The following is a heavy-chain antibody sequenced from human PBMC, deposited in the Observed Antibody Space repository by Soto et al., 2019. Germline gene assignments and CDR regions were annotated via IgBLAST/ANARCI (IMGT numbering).Heavy chain of an antibody. Sequence: QVQLVESGGGVVQPGRSLRLSCAASGFTFSTYGMHWVRQAPGKGLEWVAVISYDGRNEYYAESVKGRFTISRDNYKNTLYLQINSRRAEDTALYYCAKDHLMTTVTTVGYWGQGALVTVSS. V-gene: IGHV3-30*18. CDR2: ISYDGRNE. CDR3: AKDHLMTTVTTVGY. CDR1: GFTFSTYG. D-gene: IGHD4-17*01. J-gene: IGHJ4*02.